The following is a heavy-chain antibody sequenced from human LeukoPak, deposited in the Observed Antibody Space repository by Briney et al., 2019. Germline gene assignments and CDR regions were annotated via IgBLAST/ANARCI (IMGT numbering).Heavy chain of an antibody. Sequence: GESLRLSCAVSGFTFRDAAMTWVRQAPGKGLEWVSLISSSGNNAYYADSVKGRFTISRDNSKNTLSLQMNSLRVEDTAIYYRAKDIQLSTWGLGTMVTVSS. J-gene: IGHJ3*01. CDR2: ISSSGNNA. D-gene: IGHD5-24*01. V-gene: IGHV3-23*01. CDR1: GFTFRDAA. CDR3: AKDIQLST.